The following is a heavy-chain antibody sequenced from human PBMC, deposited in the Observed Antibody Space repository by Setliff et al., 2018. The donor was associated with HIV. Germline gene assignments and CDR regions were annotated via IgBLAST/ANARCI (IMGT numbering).Heavy chain of an antibody. V-gene: IGHV4-39*01. Sequence: SETLSLTCAVSGGSISTSSYYWGWIRQPPGKGLEWIGSIYHSGSAYYNPSLKSRVTISVDTPKNQFSLKVKSVTAADTALYYCALTTVIHEWYFDLWGRGTLVTVSS. CDR1: GGSISTSSYY. J-gene: IGHJ2*01. CDR2: IYHSGSA. CDR3: ALTTVIHEWYFDL. D-gene: IGHD4-17*01.